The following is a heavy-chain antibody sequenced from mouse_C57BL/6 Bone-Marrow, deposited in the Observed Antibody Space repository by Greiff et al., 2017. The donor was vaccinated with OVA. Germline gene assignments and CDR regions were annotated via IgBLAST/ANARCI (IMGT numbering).Heavy chain of an antibody. V-gene: IGHV1-50*01. CDR1: GYTFTSYW. D-gene: IGHD1-1*01. CDR2: IDPSDSYT. Sequence: VQLQQPGAELVKPGASVKLSCKASGYTFTSYWMQWVKQRPGQGLEWIGEIDPSDSYTNYNQKFKGKATLTVDTSSNTAYMQLSSLTSEDSAVYYCAREIITTVVATNYYAMDYWGQGTSVTVSS. CDR3: AREIITTVVATNYYAMDY. J-gene: IGHJ4*01.